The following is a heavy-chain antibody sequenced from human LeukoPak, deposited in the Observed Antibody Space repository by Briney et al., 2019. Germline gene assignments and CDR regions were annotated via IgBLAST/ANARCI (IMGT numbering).Heavy chain of an antibody. D-gene: IGHD3-10*01. CDR3: AKDRRVGFQGFDY. CDR1: GFTFSSYE. J-gene: IGHJ4*02. V-gene: IGHV3-48*03. Sequence: GGSLRLSCAASGFTFSSYEMNWVRQAPGKGLEWVSYISTTGSSIYYADSVKGRFTISRDNVKNLLYLQMNSLRAEDTAVYYCAKDRRVGFQGFDYWGRGTLVTVSS. CDR2: ISTTGSSI.